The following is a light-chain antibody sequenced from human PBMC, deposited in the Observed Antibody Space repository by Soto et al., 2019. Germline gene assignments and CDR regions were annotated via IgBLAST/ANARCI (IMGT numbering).Light chain of an antibody. V-gene: IGLV1-40*01. CDR1: SSNIGANYG. J-gene: IGLJ1*01. Sequence: QSVLTQPPSVSGAPGQRVTISCTGSSSNIGANYGVQWYQQLPGTAPKFLIYNNSNRSSGVPDRFSGSKFGTSASLVITGLQAEDEADYYCQSYDSRLSAYVFGTGTKVTVL. CDR2: NNS. CDR3: QSYDSRLSAYV.